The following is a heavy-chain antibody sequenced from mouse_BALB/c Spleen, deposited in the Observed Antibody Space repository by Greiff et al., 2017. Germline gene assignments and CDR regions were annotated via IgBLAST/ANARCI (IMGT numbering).Heavy chain of an antibody. J-gene: IGHJ3*01. CDR2: IYPGDGDT. Sequence: VKLQQSGAELVRPGSSVKISCKASGYAFSSYWMNWVKQRPGQGLEWIGQIYPGDGDTNYNGKFKGKATLTADKSSSTAYMQLSSLTSEDSAVYFCATDYYGSEAYWGQGTLVTVSA. CDR1: GYAFSSYW. V-gene: IGHV1-80*01. CDR3: ATDYYGSEAY. D-gene: IGHD1-1*01.